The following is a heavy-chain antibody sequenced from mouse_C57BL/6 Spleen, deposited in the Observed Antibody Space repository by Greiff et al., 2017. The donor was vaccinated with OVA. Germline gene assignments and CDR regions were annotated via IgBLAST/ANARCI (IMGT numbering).Heavy chain of an antibody. V-gene: IGHV1-81*01. CDR1: GYTFTSYG. CDR3: ARGDYYGSSYGDY. J-gene: IGHJ2*01. CDR2: IYPRSGNT. Sequence: VKLMESGAELARPGASVKLSCKASGYTFTSYGISWVKQRTGQGLEWIGEIYPRSGNTYYNEKFKGKATLTADKSSSTAYMELRSLTSEDSAVYFCARGDYYGSSYGDYWGQGTTLTVSS. D-gene: IGHD1-1*01.